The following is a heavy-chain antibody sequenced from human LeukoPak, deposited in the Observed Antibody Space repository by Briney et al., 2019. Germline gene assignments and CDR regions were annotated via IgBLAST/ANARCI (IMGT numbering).Heavy chain of an antibody. J-gene: IGHJ5*02. D-gene: IGHD4-17*01. CDR3: ARVFRGAVTSNWFDP. CDR1: GGSINGHY. CDR2: ISDSGST. Sequence: PSETLSLTCTVSGGSINGHYWTWIRLSPGKGLEWSGYISDSGSTNYNPSLKSRVIISLEASKTEFSLRLNSVTAADTAVYYCARVFRGAVTSNWFDPWGQGTLVTVSS. V-gene: IGHV4-59*11.